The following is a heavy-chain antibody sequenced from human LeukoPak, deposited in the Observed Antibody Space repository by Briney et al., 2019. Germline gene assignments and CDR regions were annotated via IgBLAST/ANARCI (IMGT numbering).Heavy chain of an antibody. CDR1: GGSFSGYY. Sequence: KPSETLSLTCAVYGGSFSGYYWSWIRQPPGKGLEWIGEINHSGSTNYNPSLKSRVTISVDTSKNQFSLKLSSVTAADTAVYYCARQRQKYYYDSSGPRRAYFNHWGQGTLVTVSS. D-gene: IGHD3-22*01. CDR2: INHSGST. CDR3: ARQRQKYYYDSSGPRRAYFNH. V-gene: IGHV4-34*01. J-gene: IGHJ4*02.